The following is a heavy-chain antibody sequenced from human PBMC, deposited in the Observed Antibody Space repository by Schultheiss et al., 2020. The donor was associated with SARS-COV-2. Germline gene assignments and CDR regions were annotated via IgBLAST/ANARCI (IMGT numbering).Heavy chain of an antibody. V-gene: IGHV3-15*01. CDR1: GFTFSSYA. CDR2: IKSKTDGGTT. CDR3: TTRFLEWLPFDY. D-gene: IGHD3-3*01. Sequence: GGSLRLSCSASGFTFSSYAMHWVRQAPGKGLEWVGRIKSKTDGGTTDYAAPVKGRFTISRDDSKNTLYLQMNSLKTEDTAVYYCTTRFLEWLPFDYWGQGTLVTVSS. J-gene: IGHJ4*02.